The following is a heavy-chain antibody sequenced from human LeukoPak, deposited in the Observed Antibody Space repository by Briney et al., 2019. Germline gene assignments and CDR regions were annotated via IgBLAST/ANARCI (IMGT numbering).Heavy chain of an antibody. CDR2: ISAYNGNT. Sequence: ASVKVSCKASGGTFSSYAISWVRQAPGQGLEWMGWISAYNGNTNYAQKLQGRVNMTTDTSTSTAYMELRSLRSDDTAVYYCASSGYCSGGSCLREFDYWGQGTLVTVSS. CDR3: ASSGYCSGGSCLREFDY. V-gene: IGHV1-18*01. J-gene: IGHJ4*02. CDR1: GGTFSSYA. D-gene: IGHD2-15*01.